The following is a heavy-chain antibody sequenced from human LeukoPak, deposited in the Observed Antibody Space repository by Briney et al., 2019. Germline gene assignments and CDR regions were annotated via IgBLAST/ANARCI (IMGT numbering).Heavy chain of an antibody. Sequence: GGSLRLSCAASGFRFSFYWMHWVRQVPGKGLVWASRMNSDGSDITYADSVKGRFTISRDNAKDTLYLRMNSLRVDDTAVYYCAKEEGGDFFSGTAGFDSWGRGTVVTVSS. J-gene: IGHJ5*01. CDR2: MNSDGSDI. V-gene: IGHV3-74*03. CDR1: GFRFSFYW. D-gene: IGHD1-1*01. CDR3: AKEEGGDFFSGTAGFDS.